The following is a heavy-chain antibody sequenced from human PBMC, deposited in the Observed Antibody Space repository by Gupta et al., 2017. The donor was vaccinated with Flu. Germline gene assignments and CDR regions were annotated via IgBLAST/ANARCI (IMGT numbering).Heavy chain of an antibody. CDR2: ISGSGGST. D-gene: IGHD3-3*01. V-gene: IGHV3-23*01. CDR3: AKDLTIFGVVIGQNWFDP. CDR1: GFTFSSYA. J-gene: IGHJ5*02. Sequence: EVQLLESGGGLVQPGGSLRLSCAASGFTFSSYAMSWVRQAPGKGLEWVSAISGSGGSTYYADSVKGRFTISRDNSKNTLYLQMNSLRAEDTAVYYCAKDLTIFGVVIGQNWFDPWGQGTLVTVSS.